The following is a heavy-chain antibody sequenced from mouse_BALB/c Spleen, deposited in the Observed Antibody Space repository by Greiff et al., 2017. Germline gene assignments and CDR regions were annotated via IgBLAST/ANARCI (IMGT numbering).Heavy chain of an antibody. Sequence: VQLQQSGPELVKPGASVKISCKASGYTFTDYNMHWVKQSHGKSLEWIGYIYPYNGGTGYNQKFKSKATLTVDNSSSTAYMELRSLTSEDSAVYYCARWAGTKSWYFDVWGAGTTVTVSS. V-gene: IGHV1S29*02. CDR2: IYPYNGGT. CDR1: GYTFTDYN. D-gene: IGHD4-1*01. CDR3: ARWAGTKSWYFDV. J-gene: IGHJ1*01.